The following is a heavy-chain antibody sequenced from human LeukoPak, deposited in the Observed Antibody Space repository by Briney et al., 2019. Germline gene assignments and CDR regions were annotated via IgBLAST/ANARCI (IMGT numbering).Heavy chain of an antibody. D-gene: IGHD6-19*01. CDR2: ISYDGSNK. Sequence: GGSLRLSCAASGFTFSSYAMHWVRQAPGKGLEWVAVISYDGSNKYYADSVKGRFTISRDNSKNTLYLQMNSLRAEDTAVYYCARGGYSSGFYYFDYWGQGTLVIVSS. J-gene: IGHJ4*02. CDR1: GFTFSSYA. CDR3: ARGGYSSGFYYFDY. V-gene: IGHV3-30-3*01.